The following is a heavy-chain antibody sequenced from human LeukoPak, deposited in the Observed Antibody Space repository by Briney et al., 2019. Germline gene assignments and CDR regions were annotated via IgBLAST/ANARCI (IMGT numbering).Heavy chain of an antibody. D-gene: IGHD2-15*01. CDR2: LYSGGST. CDR1: GFTVNTNY. Sequence: GGSLRLSCAVSGFTVNTNYMSWVRQSPGKGLEWVSILYSGGSTYYADSVKGRFTISRDDSKNTVYLQMNSLRVEDTAVYYCARDSQYCSSGSCSPGASDIWGQGTMVTVSS. V-gene: IGHV3-53*01. CDR3: ARDSQYCSSGSCSPGASDI. J-gene: IGHJ3*02.